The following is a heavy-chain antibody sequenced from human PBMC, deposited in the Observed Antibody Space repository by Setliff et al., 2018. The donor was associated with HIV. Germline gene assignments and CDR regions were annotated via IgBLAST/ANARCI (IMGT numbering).Heavy chain of an antibody. Sequence: SETLSLTCAVYGGSLSGHYWSWIRQPPGKGLEWIGEINHSGSTNYNPSLRSRVTMSVDTSASTAYIEVNSLTSDDTAVYFCARGLRQLERSNYFDYWGQGTLVTVSS. D-gene: IGHD1-1*01. J-gene: IGHJ4*02. CDR2: INHSGST. CDR3: ARGLRQLERSNYFDY. V-gene: IGHV4-34*01. CDR1: GGSLSGHY.